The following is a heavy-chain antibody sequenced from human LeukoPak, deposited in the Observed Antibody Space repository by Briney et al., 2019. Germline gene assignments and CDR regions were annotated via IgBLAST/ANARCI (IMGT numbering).Heavy chain of an antibody. V-gene: IGHV1-69*04. CDR1: GGTFSSYA. J-gene: IGHJ4*02. CDR2: IIPILGIA. D-gene: IGHD3-22*01. CDR3: ARERSYYDSSGYSPDY. Sequence: SVKVSCKASGGTFSSYAISWVRQAPGQGLEWMGRIIPILGIANYAQKFQGRVTITADKSTSTAYMELSSLRSEDTAVYYCARERSYYDSSGYSPDYWGQGILVTVSS.